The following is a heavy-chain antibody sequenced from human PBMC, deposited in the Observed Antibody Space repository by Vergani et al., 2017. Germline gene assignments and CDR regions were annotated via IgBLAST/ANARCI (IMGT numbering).Heavy chain of an antibody. V-gene: IGHV4-31*11. CDR2: IVYSGTT. D-gene: IGHD6-25*01. CDR1: GGSISSGDHC. Sequence: QVQLQESGPGVVKPSQTLSLTCAVSGGSISSGDHCWTWIRQRPGKGLEWFGYIVYSGTTNDNPSLRSPLTISVDTSQNQFSLKLRSVTAADTAVYYCARGDAQVPATSHFYYMDVWGKGTTVVVSS. CDR3: ARGDAQVPATSHFYYMDV. J-gene: IGHJ6*03.